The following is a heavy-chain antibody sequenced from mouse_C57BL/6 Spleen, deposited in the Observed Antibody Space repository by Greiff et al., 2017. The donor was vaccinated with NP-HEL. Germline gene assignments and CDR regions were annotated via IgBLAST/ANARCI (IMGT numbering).Heavy chain of an antibody. Sequence: QVQLKQPGAELVKPGASVKLSCKASGYTFTSYWMHWVKQRPGRGLEWIGRIDPNSGGTKYNEKFKSKATLTVDKPSSTAYMQLSSLTSEDSAVYYCARGIYYDYDELAYWGQGTLVTVSA. CDR3: ARGIYYDYDELAY. V-gene: IGHV1-72*01. D-gene: IGHD2-4*01. CDR1: GYTFTSYW. CDR2: IDPNSGGT. J-gene: IGHJ3*01.